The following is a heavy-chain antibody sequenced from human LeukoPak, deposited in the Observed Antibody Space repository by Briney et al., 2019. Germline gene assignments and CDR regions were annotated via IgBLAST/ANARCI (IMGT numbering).Heavy chain of an antibody. CDR3: ASGYYSGWYIPYY. D-gene: IGHD6-19*01. Sequence: PGGSLRLSCAASGFTFSTSWMIWVRQAPGKGLEWVANIKEDGSENYYVDSVKGRFTISRDNAKNSLYLQMNSLRAEDTAVYYCASGYYSGWYIPYYWGQGTLVTVSS. J-gene: IGHJ4*02. V-gene: IGHV3-7*01. CDR2: IKEDGSEN. CDR1: GFTFSTSW.